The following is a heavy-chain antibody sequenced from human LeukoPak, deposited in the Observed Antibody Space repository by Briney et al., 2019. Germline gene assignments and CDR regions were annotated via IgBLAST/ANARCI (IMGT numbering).Heavy chain of an antibody. V-gene: IGHV4-59*08. Sequence: SETLSLTCTVSGGSLSPYHWGWIRQPPGKGLGWTGYIYYSGSTNYNPSLNSRVTISVDTSKNQFSLRLSPVTAADTAIYYCARAVSGRFDYWGQGTLVTVSS. CDR2: IYYSGST. D-gene: IGHD6-19*01. J-gene: IGHJ4*02. CDR3: ARAVSGRFDY. CDR1: GGSLSPYH.